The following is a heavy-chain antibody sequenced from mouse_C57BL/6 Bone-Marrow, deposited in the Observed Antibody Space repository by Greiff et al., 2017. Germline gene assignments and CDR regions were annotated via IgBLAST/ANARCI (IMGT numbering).Heavy chain of an antibody. CDR2: ISSGGSYT. V-gene: IGHV5-6-4*01. J-gene: IGHJ4*01. CDR1: GFTFSSYT. CDR3: TRDYYGSSAPYYAMYY. D-gene: IGHD1-1*01. Sequence: EVQRVESGGGLVKPGGSLKLSCAASGFTFSSYTMSWVRQTPEKRLEWVATISSGGSYTYYPDSVKGRFTISRDNAKNTLYLQMSSLKSEDTAMYYCTRDYYGSSAPYYAMYYWGQGTSVTVSS.